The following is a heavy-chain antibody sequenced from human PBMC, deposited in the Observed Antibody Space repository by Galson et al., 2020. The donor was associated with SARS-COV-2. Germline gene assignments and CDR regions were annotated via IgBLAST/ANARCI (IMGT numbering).Heavy chain of an antibody. CDR2: ISYDGSNK. CDR1: GFTFSSYA. CDR3: ARAGSGGYDNGWFDP. V-gene: IGHV3-30*04. D-gene: IGHD3-10*01. Sequence: GGSLRLSCAASGFTFSSYAMHWVRQAPGKGLEWVAVISYDGSNKYYADSVKGRFTISRDNSKNTLYLQMNSLRAEDTAVYYCARAGSGGYDNGWFDPWGQGTLVTVSS. J-gene: IGHJ5*02.